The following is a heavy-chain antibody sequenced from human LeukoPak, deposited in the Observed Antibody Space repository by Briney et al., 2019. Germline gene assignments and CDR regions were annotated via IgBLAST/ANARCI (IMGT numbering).Heavy chain of an antibody. CDR2: INQSGST. V-gene: IGHV4-34*01. CDR3: ARQDIAVAVGDY. D-gene: IGHD6-19*01. Sequence: SETLSLTCAVYGGSFSGYYWSWIRQPPGKGLEWIGEINQSGSTNYNPSLKSRVTISVDTSKNQFSLKLSSVTAADTAVYYCARQDIAVAVGDYWGQGTLVTVYS. CDR1: GGSFSGYY. J-gene: IGHJ4*02.